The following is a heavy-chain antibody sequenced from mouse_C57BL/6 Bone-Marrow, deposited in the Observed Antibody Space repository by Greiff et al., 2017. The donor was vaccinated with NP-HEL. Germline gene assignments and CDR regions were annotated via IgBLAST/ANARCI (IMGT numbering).Heavy chain of an antibody. CDR3: TRDYGIYFDV. D-gene: IGHD1-1*01. Sequence: EVKLQESGEGLVKPGGSLKLSCAASGFTFSSYAMSWVRQTPEKRLEWVAYISSGGDYIYYADTVKGRFTISRDNARNTLYLQMSSLKSEDTAMYYCTRDYGIYFDVWGTGTTVTVSS. CDR2: ISSGGDYI. CDR1: GFTFSSYA. V-gene: IGHV5-9-1*02. J-gene: IGHJ1*03.